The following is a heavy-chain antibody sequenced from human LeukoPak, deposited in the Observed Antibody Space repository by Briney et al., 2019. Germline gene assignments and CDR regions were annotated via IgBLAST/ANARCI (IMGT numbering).Heavy chain of an antibody. J-gene: IGHJ5*02. V-gene: IGHV4-39*01. CDR1: GGSISSSSYY. Sequence: SETLSLACTVSGGSISSSSYYWGWIRQPPGKGLEWIGSIYYSGSTYYNPSLKSRVTISVDTSKSQFSLKLSSVTAADTAVYYCARRSSSSWYGRWFDPWGQGTLVTVSS. CDR2: IYYSGST. D-gene: IGHD6-13*01. CDR3: ARRSSSSWYGRWFDP.